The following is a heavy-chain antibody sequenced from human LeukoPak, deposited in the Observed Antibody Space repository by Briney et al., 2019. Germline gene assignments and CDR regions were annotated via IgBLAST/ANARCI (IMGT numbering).Heavy chain of an antibody. Sequence: SQTLSLTCTVSAGSISSGSYYWSWIRQPAGKGLEWMGRIYTSGSTNYNPSLKSRVTISVDTSKNQFSLKLSSVTAADTAVYYCARYYYDSSGYYAFDYWGQGTLVTVSS. CDR2: IYTSGST. J-gene: IGHJ4*02. CDR1: AGSISSGSYY. V-gene: IGHV4-61*02. CDR3: ARYYYDSSGYYAFDY. D-gene: IGHD3-22*01.